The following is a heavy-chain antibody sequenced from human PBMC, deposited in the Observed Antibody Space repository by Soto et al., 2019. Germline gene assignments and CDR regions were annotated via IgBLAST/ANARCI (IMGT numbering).Heavy chain of an antibody. D-gene: IGHD2-21*02. J-gene: IGHJ1*01. V-gene: IGHV1-24*01. CDR2: FDPEDGET. Sequence: ASVKVSCKVSGYTLTELSMHWVRQAPGKGLEWMGGFDPEDGETIYAQKFQGRVTMTEDTSTDTAYMELSSLRSEDTAVYYCARGEYCGGDCYRGEYFRHWGQGTLVTVSS. CDR1: GYTLTELS. CDR3: ARGEYCGGDCYRGEYFRH.